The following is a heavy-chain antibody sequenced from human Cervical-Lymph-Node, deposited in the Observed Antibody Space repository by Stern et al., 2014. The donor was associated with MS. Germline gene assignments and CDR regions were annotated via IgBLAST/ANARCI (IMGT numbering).Heavy chain of an antibody. CDR3: AKGGSGSFLD. CDR2: ISYDGRNK. Sequence: VQLVESGGGVVQPGRSLRLSCAASGFVFRRYALHWVRQAPGQGLEWVALISYDGRNKYYTDSVKGRFTVSRDNSNNTVDMEMNSLRLDDTAVYHCAKGGSGSFLDWGQGSLVTVSS. D-gene: IGHD1-26*01. J-gene: IGHJ4*02. V-gene: IGHV3-30*04. CDR1: GFVFRRYA.